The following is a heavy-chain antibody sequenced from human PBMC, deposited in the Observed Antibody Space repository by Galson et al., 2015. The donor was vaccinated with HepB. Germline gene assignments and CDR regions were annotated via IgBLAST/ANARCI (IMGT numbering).Heavy chain of an antibody. Sequence: SLRLSCAASGFTFSNYWMSWFRQAPGKGLEWVSNINQDGSEKYYVDSVRGRFTISRDNSKNSVYLQMNSLRDEDTAVYYCERYRRCPDSGDWYFAVWGRGTLVTVSS. CDR1: GFTFSNYW. CDR2: INQDGSEK. J-gene: IGHJ2*01. D-gene: IGHD4-17*01. V-gene: IGHV3-7*01. CDR3: ERYRRCPDSGDWYFAV.